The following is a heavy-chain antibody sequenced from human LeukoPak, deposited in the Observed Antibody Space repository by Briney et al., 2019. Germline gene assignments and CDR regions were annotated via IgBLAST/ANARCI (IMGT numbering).Heavy chain of an antibody. CDR3: ARAPIPYDRSRTDYRFDP. V-gene: IGHV4-59*01. Sequence: SETLSLTCTVSGGSISSYYWSWIRQPPGKGLEWIACISYSGSTKYNPSLKSRVTISVDTSKNQLSLKLSSVAAADTAVYYCARAPIPYDRSRTDYRFDPWGQGTLVTVAS. CDR1: GGSISSYY. J-gene: IGHJ5*02. D-gene: IGHD3-22*01. CDR2: ISYSGST.